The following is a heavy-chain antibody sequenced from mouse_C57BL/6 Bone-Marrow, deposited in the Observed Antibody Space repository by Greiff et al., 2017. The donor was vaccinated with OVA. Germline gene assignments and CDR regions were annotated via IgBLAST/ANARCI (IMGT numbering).Heavy chain of an antibody. CDR2: INPNNGGT. J-gene: IGHJ3*01. D-gene: IGHD1-1*01. CDR1: GYTFTDYY. V-gene: IGHV1-26*01. CDR3: ASPLYYYGAWFAY. Sequence: VQLQQSGPELVKPGASVKISCKASGYTFTDYYMNWVKQSHGKSLEWIGDINPNNGGTSYNQKFKGKATLTVDKSSSTAYMELRSLTSEDSAVYYCASPLYYYGAWFAYWGQGTLVTVSA.